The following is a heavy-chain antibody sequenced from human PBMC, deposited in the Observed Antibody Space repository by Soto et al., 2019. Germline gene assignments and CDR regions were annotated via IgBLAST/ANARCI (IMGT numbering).Heavy chain of an antibody. D-gene: IGHD1-20*01. CDR1: GFTFTSSA. CDR3: AAPNWNEYYYYGMDV. CDR2: IVVGSGNT. Sequence: ASVKVSCKASGFTFTSSAVQWVRQARGQRLEWIGWIVVGSGNTNYAQKFQERVTITRDMSTSTAYMELSSLRSEDTAVYYCAAPNWNEYYYYGMDVWGQGTTVTVS. J-gene: IGHJ6*02. V-gene: IGHV1-58*01.